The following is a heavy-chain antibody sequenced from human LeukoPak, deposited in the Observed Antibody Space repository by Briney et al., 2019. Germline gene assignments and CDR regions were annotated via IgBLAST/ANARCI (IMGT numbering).Heavy chain of an antibody. V-gene: IGHV1-3*01. J-gene: IGHJ6*02. CDR2: INAGNGNT. CDR3: ARSTVRGVAHYYYYGMDV. D-gene: IGHD3-10*01. CDR1: GYTFTSYA. Sequence: GASVKVSCKASGYTFTSYAMHWVRQAPGQRLEWMGWINAGNGNTKYSQKFQGRVTITRDTSASTAYMELSSLRSEDTAVYYCARSTVRGVAHYYYYGMDVWGQGTTVTVSS.